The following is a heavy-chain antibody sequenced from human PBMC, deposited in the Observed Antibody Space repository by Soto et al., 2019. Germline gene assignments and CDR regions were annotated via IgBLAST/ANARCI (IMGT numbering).Heavy chain of an antibody. J-gene: IGHJ5*02. CDR3: ARGGRHYYDSSGYSNWFDP. Sequence: SEPLSLTCTVSGGSLTKYYWSWIRQPPGKGLEWIGYIYYSGSTYYNPSLKSRVTISVDTSKNQFSLKLSSVAAADTAVYYCARGGRHYYDSSGYSNWFDPWGQGTLVTVSS. V-gene: IGHV4-30-4*01. CDR1: GGSLTKYY. CDR2: IYYSGST. D-gene: IGHD3-22*01.